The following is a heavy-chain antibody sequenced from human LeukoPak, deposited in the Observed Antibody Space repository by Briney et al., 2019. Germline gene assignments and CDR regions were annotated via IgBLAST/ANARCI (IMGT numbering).Heavy chain of an antibody. CDR3: ARGQDYYDSSGYYSLDY. J-gene: IGHJ4*02. CDR1: GGSFSGYY. CDR2: INHSGST. D-gene: IGHD3-22*01. V-gene: IGHV4-34*01. Sequence: SETLSLTCAVYGGSFSGYYWSWIRQPPGKGLEWIGEINHSGSTNYNPSPKSRVTISVDTSKNQFSLKLSSVTAADTAVYYCARGQDYYDSSGYYSLDYWGQGTLVTVSS.